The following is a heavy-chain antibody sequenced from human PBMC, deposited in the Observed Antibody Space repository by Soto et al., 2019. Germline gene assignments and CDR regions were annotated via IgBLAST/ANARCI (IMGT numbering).Heavy chain of an antibody. CDR1: GGTFSSYA. Sequence: QVQLVQSGAEVKKPGSSVKVSCKASGGTFSSYAISWVRQAPGQGLEWMGGIIPIFGTANYAQKFQGRVTITADKSTSTAYMELSGLRSEDTAVYYCARELAVAGRGAFDIWGQGTMVSVSS. CDR3: ARELAVAGRGAFDI. D-gene: IGHD6-19*01. J-gene: IGHJ3*02. V-gene: IGHV1-69*06. CDR2: IIPIFGTA.